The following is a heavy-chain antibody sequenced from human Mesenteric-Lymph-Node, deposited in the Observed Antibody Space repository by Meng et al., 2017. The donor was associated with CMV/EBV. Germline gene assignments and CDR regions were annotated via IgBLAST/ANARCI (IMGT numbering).Heavy chain of an antibody. D-gene: IGHD1-1*01. V-gene: IGHV3-74*01. CDR1: GFTFSSYW. Sequence: GESLKISCAASGFTFSSYWMHWVRQAPGKGLVWVSRINSDGSSTSYADSVKGRFTISRDNAKNTLYLQMDSLSADDTAVYYCARYRSTTEPGVGLDSWGRGTLVTVSS. CDR3: ARYRSTTEPGVGLDS. CDR2: INSDGSST. J-gene: IGHJ4*02.